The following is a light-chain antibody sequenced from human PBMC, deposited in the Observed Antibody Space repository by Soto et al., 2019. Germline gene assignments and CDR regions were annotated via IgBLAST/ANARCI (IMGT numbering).Light chain of an antibody. CDR3: QHYNSYSEA. CDR2: KAS. J-gene: IGKJ1*01. V-gene: IGKV1-5*03. Sequence: DIQMTQAPSTLSGSVGDRFTITCRASQTISSWLAWYQQKPGKXPKXXIYKASTLKSGVPSRFSGSGSGTEVTITISSLQPDDFETYYCQHYNSYSEAFGQGTKVDI. CDR1: QTISSW.